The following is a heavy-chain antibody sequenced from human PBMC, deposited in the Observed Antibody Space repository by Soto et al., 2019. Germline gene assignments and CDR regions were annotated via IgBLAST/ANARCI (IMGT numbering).Heavy chain of an antibody. V-gene: IGHV4-34*01. Sequence: SETLSLTCAVYGGSFSGDDWSWIRQPPGKGLEWIGDINHSGSTNYNPSLKSRVTISVDTSKNQFSLKLSSVTAADTAVYYCARAHYSSSSYWGQGTLVTVSS. CDR3: ARAHYSSSSY. J-gene: IGHJ4*02. CDR2: INHSGST. D-gene: IGHD6-13*01. CDR1: GGSFSGDD.